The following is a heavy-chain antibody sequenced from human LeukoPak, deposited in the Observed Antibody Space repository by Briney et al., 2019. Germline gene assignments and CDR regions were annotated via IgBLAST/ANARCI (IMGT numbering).Heavy chain of an antibody. Sequence: ASVKVSCKVSGYTLTELSMHWVRQAPGKGLEWMGGFYPEDGETIYAQKFQGRVTMTEDTSTDTAYMELSSLRSEDTAVYYCATDQSVDVWRDGNAFDIWGQGTMVTVSS. CDR2: FYPEDGET. D-gene: IGHD2-21*01. CDR1: GYTLTELS. CDR3: ATDQSVDVWRDGNAFDI. J-gene: IGHJ3*02. V-gene: IGHV1-24*01.